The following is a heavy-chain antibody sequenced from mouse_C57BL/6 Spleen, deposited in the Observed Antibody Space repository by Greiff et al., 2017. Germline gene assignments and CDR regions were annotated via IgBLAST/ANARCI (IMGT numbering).Heavy chain of an antibody. J-gene: IGHJ2*01. D-gene: IGHD4-1*01. CDR2: IDPSDSET. Sequence: QVQLQQSGAELVRPGSSVKLSCKASGYTFTSYWMHWVKQRPIQGLEWIGNIDPSDSETHYNQKFKDKATLTVDKSSSTAYMQLSSLTSEDSAVYYCARPGVGRYFDYWGQGTTLTVSS. CDR3: ARPGVGRYFDY. V-gene: IGHV1-52*01. CDR1: GYTFTSYW.